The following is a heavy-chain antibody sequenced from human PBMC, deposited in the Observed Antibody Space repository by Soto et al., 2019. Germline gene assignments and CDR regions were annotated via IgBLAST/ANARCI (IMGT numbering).Heavy chain of an antibody. D-gene: IGHD2-21*02. Sequence: ESGPTLVNPTQTLTLTCTFSGFSLSTSGMCVSWIRQPPGKALEWLARIDWDDDKYYSTSLKTRLTISKDTSKNQVVLTMTNMDPVDTATYYCARLVLSCGGDCYAFDYWGQGTLVTVSS. CDR1: GFSLSTSGMC. CDR3: ARLVLSCGGDCYAFDY. V-gene: IGHV2-70*11. J-gene: IGHJ4*02. CDR2: IDWDDDK.